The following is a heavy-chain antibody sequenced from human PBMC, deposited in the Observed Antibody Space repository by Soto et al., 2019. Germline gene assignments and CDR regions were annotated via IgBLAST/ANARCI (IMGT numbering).Heavy chain of an antibody. Sequence: SETLSLTCTVSGGSISSGDYYWSWIRQPPGKGLEWIGYIYYSGSTYYNPSLKSRVTISVDTSKNQFSLKLSSVTAADTAVYYCARDRHYDFWSGYTQTGLIYGMDVWGQGTTVTVSS. CDR3: ARDRHYDFWSGYTQTGLIYGMDV. D-gene: IGHD3-3*01. CDR2: IYYSGST. CDR1: GGSISSGDYY. J-gene: IGHJ6*02. V-gene: IGHV4-30-4*01.